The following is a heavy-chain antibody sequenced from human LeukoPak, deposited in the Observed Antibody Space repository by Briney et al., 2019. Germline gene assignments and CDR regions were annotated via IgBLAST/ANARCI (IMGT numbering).Heavy chain of an antibody. CDR1: EFSVGSNY. CDR3: ARGADNSGSFVILDY. D-gene: IGHD3-10*01. Sequence: PGGSLRLSCAASEFSVGSNYMTWVRQAPGKGLEWVSLIYSGGSTYYADSVKGRFTISRDNSKNTLYLQMNSLRAEDTAVYYCARGADNSGSFVILDYWGQGTLVTVSS. V-gene: IGHV3-66*01. CDR2: IYSGGST. J-gene: IGHJ4*02.